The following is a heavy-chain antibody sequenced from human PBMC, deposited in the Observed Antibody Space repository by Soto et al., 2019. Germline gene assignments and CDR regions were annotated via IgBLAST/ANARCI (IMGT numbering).Heavy chain of an antibody. CDR3: TRGVLRFLEWLLPNFDY. J-gene: IGHJ4*02. CDR1: GFTFGDYA. Sequence: GGSLRLSCTASGFTFGDYAMSWFRQAPGKGLEWVGFIRSKAYGGTTEYAASVKGRFTISRDDSKSIAYLQMNSLKTEDTAVYYCTRGVLRFLEWLLPNFDYWGQGTLVTVSS. V-gene: IGHV3-49*03. D-gene: IGHD3-3*01. CDR2: IRSKAYGGTT.